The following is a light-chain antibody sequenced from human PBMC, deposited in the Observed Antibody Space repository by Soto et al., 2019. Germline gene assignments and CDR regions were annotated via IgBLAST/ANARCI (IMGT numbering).Light chain of an antibody. Sequence: QSARTQPAAVSGSLGQSITISCTGTSSNIGSYNLVSWYQHQPGKAPKIIIFEGSKRPSGVSNRFSGSRSGNTASLTISGLQAEDEADYYCCSFAGTGTQYVFGSGTKVTVL. V-gene: IGLV2-23*01. J-gene: IGLJ1*01. CDR1: SSNIGSYNL. CDR3: CSFAGTGTQYV. CDR2: EGS.